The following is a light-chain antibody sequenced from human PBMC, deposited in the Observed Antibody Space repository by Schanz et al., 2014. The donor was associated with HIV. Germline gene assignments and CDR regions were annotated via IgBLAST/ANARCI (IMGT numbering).Light chain of an antibody. CDR2: RNN. Sequence: QSVLTQPPSASGTPGQRVTISCSGSSSNIGSNYVYWYQQLPGTAPKLLIYRNNQRPSGVPDRFSGSKSGTSASLVITGLQAEDEADYYCQSYDSSLSGYVFGTGTKLTVL. V-gene: IGLV1-47*01. CDR1: SSNIGSNY. J-gene: IGLJ1*01. CDR3: QSYDSSLSGYV.